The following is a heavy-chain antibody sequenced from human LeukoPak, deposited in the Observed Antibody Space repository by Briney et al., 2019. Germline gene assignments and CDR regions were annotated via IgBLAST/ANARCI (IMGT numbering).Heavy chain of an antibody. D-gene: IGHD2-2*01. CDR1: GGSISSYY. J-gene: IGHJ4*02. CDR2: IYISGST. V-gene: IGHV4-4*07. Sequence: SETLSLTCTVSGGSISSYYWSWIRQPAGKGLEWIGRIYISGSTNYNPSLKSRVTMSVDTSKNQFSLKLSSVTAADTAVYYCARSGFSSTSCYQADYWGQGTLVTVSS. CDR3: ARSGFSSTSCYQADY.